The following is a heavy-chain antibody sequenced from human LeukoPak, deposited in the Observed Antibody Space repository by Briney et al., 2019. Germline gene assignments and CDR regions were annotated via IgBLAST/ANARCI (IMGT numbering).Heavy chain of an antibody. Sequence: ASVKVSCKASGYTFTGYYVHWVRQAPGQGLEWMGWINPNSGGTNYAQKFQGRVTMTRDTSISTAYMELSRLRSDDTAVYYCARVGATGTTSPFDYWGQGTLVTVSS. CDR3: ARVGATGTTSPFDY. D-gene: IGHD1-1*01. J-gene: IGHJ4*02. CDR2: INPNSGGT. V-gene: IGHV1-2*02. CDR1: GYTFTGYY.